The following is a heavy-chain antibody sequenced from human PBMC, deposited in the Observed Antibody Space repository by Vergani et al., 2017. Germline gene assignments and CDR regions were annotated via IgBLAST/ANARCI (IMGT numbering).Heavy chain of an antibody. CDR1: GYSFTSYW. Sequence: EKQLVQSGSETKKPGESLKISCKGSGYSFTSYWIGWVRQRPGGGLEWMGIIYPGDSEVKSNPTFRGQVIFSVDTSVNTAYLQWRSLQASDTATYFCASGGHGSENGGALQLWGQGTNITVSS. CDR3: ASGGHGSENGGALQL. V-gene: IGHV5-51*01. CDR2: IYPGDSEV. J-gene: IGHJ3*01. D-gene: IGHD3-10*01.